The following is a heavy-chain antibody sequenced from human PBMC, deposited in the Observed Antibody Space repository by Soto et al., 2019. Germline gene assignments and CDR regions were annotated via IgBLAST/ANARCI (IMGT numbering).Heavy chain of an antibody. Sequence: GGSLRLSCAASGFIFSTYTMSWVLQAPGKWLEWVSGISSSGGNTYYSDSVQGRFTISSDNSKDTLFIQMNRLGAEDTAVYYCARDRQPLHAGIDYWGQGTLVTVSS. CDR3: ARDRQPLHAGIDY. V-gene: IGHV3-23*01. D-gene: IGHD3-16*02. CDR2: ISSSGGNT. CDR1: GFIFSTYT. J-gene: IGHJ4*02.